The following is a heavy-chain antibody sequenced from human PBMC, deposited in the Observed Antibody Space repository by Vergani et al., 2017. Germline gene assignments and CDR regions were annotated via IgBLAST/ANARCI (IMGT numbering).Heavy chain of an antibody. CDR2: IYYSGST. J-gene: IGHJ3*02. D-gene: IGHD1-1*01. CDR1: GVSISSSSYY. V-gene: IGHV4-39*07. CDR3: ARWNRDAFDI. Sequence: QLQLQESGPGLVKPSETLSLTCSVSGVSISSSSYYWGWIRQPPGKGLEWIGTIYYSGSTYYNPSLKSRVTISGDTSKNQFSLKLSSVTAADTAVYYCARWNRDAFDIWGQGTMVTVSS.